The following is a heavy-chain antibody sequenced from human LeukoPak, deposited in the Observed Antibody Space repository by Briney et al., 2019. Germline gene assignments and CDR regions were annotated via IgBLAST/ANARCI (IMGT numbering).Heavy chain of an antibody. J-gene: IGHJ5*02. CDR1: GDSVSSISYY. CDR2: IYYSGGT. CDR3: ARGGWSGEWGSWFDP. Sequence: ASETLSLTCTVSGDSVSSISYYWSWIRQHPGKGLEWIGCIYYSGGTYYNPSLKSRITISVDTSKNQFSLKLSSVTAADTAVYFCARGGWSGEWGSWFDPWGQGTLVTVSS. D-gene: IGHD3-10*01. V-gene: IGHV4-31*03.